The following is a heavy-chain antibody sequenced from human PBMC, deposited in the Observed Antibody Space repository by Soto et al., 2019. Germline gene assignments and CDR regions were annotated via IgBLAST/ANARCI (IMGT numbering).Heavy chain of an antibody. CDR3: ARSRSSAMVTSDY. J-gene: IGHJ4*02. V-gene: IGHV1-18*01. Sequence: QVQLVQSGTEVKKPGASVKDYCKSSGYSFPDYGVTWVRQAPGEGLQWMGWSAAYSDDTDYAQDFQGRVTMTTDTSTSTAYMEPRSLRSYDTAVYFCARSRSSAMVTSDYWGQGTLVTVSS. CDR1: GYSFPDYG. CDR2: SAAYSDDT. D-gene: IGHD2-2*01.